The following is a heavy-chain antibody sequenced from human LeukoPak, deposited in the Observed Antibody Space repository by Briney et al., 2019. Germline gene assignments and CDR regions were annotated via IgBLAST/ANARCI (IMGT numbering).Heavy chain of an antibody. V-gene: IGHV3-69-1*01. CDR3: GRDVGP. J-gene: IGHJ5*02. Sequence: PGGSLRLSCAASGFIFSHYGMNWVRQAPGKGLEWVSGVTSRSTTYYADSVKGRFTISRDSSKNTMYLQMNSLRVEDTAMYYCGRDVGPWGQGTLVTVSS. CDR1: GFIFSHYG. CDR2: VTSRSTT.